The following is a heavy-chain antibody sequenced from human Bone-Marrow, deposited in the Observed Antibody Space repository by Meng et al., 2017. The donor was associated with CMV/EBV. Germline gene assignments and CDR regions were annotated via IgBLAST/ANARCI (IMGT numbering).Heavy chain of an antibody. J-gene: IGHJ6*02. CDR3: AREGITMVRGAYYYYGMDV. Sequence: FTSYDITRVRQATGQGLEWMGWMNPNSGNTGYAQKFQGRVTMTRNTSISTAYMELSSLRSEDTAVYYCAREGITMVRGAYYYYGMDVWGQGTTVTVSS. CDR1: FTSYD. V-gene: IGHV1-8*01. D-gene: IGHD3-10*01. CDR2: MNPNSGNT.